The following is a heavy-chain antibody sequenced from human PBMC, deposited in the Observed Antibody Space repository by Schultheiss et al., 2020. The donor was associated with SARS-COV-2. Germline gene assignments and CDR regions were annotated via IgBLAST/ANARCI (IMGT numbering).Heavy chain of an antibody. Sequence: ASVKVSCKASGYTFTSYDINWVRQATGQGLEWMGWITTYNGNTNYAQKFQGRVTMTEDTSTDTAYMELSSLRSEDTAVYYCARVPTYSNYVGHHDYWGQGTLVTVSS. J-gene: IGHJ4*02. CDR1: GYTFTSYD. CDR3: ARVPTYSNYVGHHDY. CDR2: ITTYNGNT. V-gene: IGHV1-8*01. D-gene: IGHD4-11*01.